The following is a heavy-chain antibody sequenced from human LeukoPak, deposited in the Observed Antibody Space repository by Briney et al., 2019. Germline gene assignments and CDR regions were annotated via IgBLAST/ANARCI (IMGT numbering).Heavy chain of an antibody. CDR1: GFTFSRFA. Sequence: GGSLRLSCAASGFTFSRFAMSWVRQAPGKGLEWVSAMSASGGATYYADSVKGRFTISRDNSKNMLYLQMSSLRAGDTAVYYCAKGGLVHRFDPWGQGTLVTVSS. J-gene: IGHJ5*02. CDR3: AKGGLVHRFDP. V-gene: IGHV3-23*01. CDR2: MSASGGAT.